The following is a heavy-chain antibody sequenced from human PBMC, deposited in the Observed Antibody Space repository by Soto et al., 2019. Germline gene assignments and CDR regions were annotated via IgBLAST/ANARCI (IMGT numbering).Heavy chain of an antibody. CDR3: ARRGYQLLSIWVDP. V-gene: IGHV1-18*01. J-gene: IGHJ5*02. CDR2: ISAYKGNT. Sequence: QVQLVQSGAEVKKPGASVKVSCKASGYTFTSNGISWVRQAPGQGLEWMGWISAYKGNTNYEQKLQGRVTMPTDTSTSKAYMELRSLRSDDTAVYYCARRGYQLLSIWVDPWGQGTLVTVSA. CDR1: GYTFTSNG. D-gene: IGHD2-2*01.